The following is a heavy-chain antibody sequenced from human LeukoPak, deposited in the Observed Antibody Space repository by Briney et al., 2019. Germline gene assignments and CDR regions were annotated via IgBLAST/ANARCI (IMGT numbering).Heavy chain of an antibody. CDR2: IVVGSGNT. Sequence: SVKVSCKASGFTFTSSAVQWLREARGQRLEWIGWIVVGSGNTNYAQKFQERVTITRDMSTSTAYMELSSLRSEDTAVYYCAAAPMDYYDSSGYYYDYWGQGTLVTVSS. D-gene: IGHD3-22*01. CDR3: AAAPMDYYDSSGYYYDY. J-gene: IGHJ4*02. CDR1: GFTFTSSA. V-gene: IGHV1-58*01.